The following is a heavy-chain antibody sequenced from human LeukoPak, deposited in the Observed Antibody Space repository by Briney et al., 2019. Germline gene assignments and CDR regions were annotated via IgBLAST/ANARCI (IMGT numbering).Heavy chain of an antibody. CDR2: ISYDGNNK. J-gene: IGHJ4*02. D-gene: IGHD2-2*01. CDR1: EFTFASYG. CDR3: ATYHRQYLPKRGFDH. V-gene: IGHV3-30*03. Sequence: GGSLRPPVAVFEFTFASYGMHWFRQAPGKGLEWVAVISYDGNNKYYADSVKGRFTISRDNSKNTLYLQMDNLRAEDTAVYYCATYHRQYLPKRGFDHWGQGTLVTVSS.